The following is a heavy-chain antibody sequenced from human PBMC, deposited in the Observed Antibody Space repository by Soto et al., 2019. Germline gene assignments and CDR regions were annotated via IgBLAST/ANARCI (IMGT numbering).Heavy chain of an antibody. D-gene: IGHD2-2*02. V-gene: IGHV4-39*01. CDR2: IYYSGST. CDR3: ATIPATTILTDY. J-gene: IGHJ4*02. CDR1: GGSISSSSYY. Sequence: SETLSLICTVSGGSISSSSYYWGWIRQPPGKGLEWIGSIYYSGSTYYNPSLKSRVTISVDTSKNQFSLKLSSVTAADTAVYYCATIPATTILTDYWGQGTLVTVSS.